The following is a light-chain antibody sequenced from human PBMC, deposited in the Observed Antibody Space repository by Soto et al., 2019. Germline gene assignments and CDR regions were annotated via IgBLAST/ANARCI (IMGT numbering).Light chain of an antibody. J-gene: IGLJ1*01. Sequence: QSALTQPPSASGSPGQSVTISCTGANSDVGSYNYVSWYQQHPGKAPKVLIYEVSKRASGVPDRFSGSKSGNTASLTVSGLQAEDEADYYCSSYAGSNTRDLFGSGTKLTVL. V-gene: IGLV2-8*01. CDR2: EVS. CDR1: NSDVGSYNY. CDR3: SSYAGSNTRDL.